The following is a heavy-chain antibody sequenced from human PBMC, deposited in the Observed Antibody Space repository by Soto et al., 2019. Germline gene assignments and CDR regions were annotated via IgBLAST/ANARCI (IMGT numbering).Heavy chain of an antibody. D-gene: IGHD3-10*01. CDR2: INAGKGDK. V-gene: IGHV1-3*01. CDR3: ARSPMNRGVIGAFDP. J-gene: IGHJ5*02. CDR1: GYIFINYA. Sequence: AAVKVSCKASGYIFINYAIHWVRQAPGQRLEWMGWINAGKGDKIYSQKFQDRITINRDTSASTAYMELGRLRPEDTAVYYCARSPMNRGVIGAFDPWGQGTLVTVSS.